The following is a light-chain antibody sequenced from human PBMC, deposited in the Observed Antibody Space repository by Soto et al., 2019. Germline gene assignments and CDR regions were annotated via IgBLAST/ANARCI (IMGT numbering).Light chain of an antibody. J-gene: IGKJ4*01. CDR2: PAS. CDR3: QQYDNLPLT. CDR1: QGITKY. Sequence: DTQMTQSPSSLSASVGDRVTITCQASQGITKYLHWYQQKPGKAPRLLIYPASNLQTGVPSRFSGSGSGTDFTLTISSLQPEDIATYYCQQYDNLPLTFGGGTKVEIK. V-gene: IGKV1-33*01.